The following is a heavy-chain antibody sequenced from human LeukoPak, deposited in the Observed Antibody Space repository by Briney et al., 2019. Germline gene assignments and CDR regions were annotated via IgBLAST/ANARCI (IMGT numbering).Heavy chain of an antibody. Sequence: ASVKVSCKASGYTFTSYGISWVRQAPGQGLEWMGWISAYNGNTNYAQKFQGRVTITRDTSASTAYMELSRLRSDDTAVYYCASLDYYYMDVWGKGTTVTVSS. CDR1: GYTFTSYG. CDR2: ISAYNGNT. J-gene: IGHJ6*03. CDR3: ASLDYYYMDV. V-gene: IGHV1-18*01.